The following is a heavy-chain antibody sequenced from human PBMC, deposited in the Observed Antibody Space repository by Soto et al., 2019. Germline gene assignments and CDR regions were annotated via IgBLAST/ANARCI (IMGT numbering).Heavy chain of an antibody. CDR3: ARDGGYCSSTSCSKALEY. Sequence: GGSLRLSCAASVFTFSSYSMNWVRQAPGKGLEWVSSISSSSSYIYYADSVKGRFTISRDNAKNSLYLQMNSLRAEDTAVYYCARDGGYCSSTSCSKALEYWGQGTLVTVSS. J-gene: IGHJ4*02. CDR2: ISSSSSYI. CDR1: VFTFSSYS. D-gene: IGHD2-2*01. V-gene: IGHV3-21*01.